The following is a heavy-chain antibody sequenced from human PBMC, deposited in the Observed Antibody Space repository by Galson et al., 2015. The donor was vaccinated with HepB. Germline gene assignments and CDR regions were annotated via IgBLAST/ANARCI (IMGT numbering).Heavy chain of an antibody. CDR1: GYSFTNHW. D-gene: IGHD1-26*01. Sequence: QSGAEVKKPGESLKISCKGAGYSFTNHWIGWVRQMPGKGLEWMGIIYPADSDTRYSPSFQGQVSISADESISTAYLQWSSLKASDTAMYYCARPQWELLNHAAFDIWGQGTMVTVSS. CDR2: IYPADSDT. V-gene: IGHV5-51*01. CDR3: ARPQWELLNHAAFDI. J-gene: IGHJ3*02.